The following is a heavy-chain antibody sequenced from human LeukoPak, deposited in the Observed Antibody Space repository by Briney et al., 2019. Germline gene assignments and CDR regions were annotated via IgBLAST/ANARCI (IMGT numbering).Heavy chain of an antibody. CDR2: IIPILGIA. V-gene: IGHV1-69*04. CDR1: GGTFTSYV. Sequence: GASVKVSCKASGGTFTSYVINWVRQAPGQGLEWMGRIIPILGIANYAQKFQGRVTITADKSTSTAYMELSSLSSEDTAVYYCARLSVSWFGELLSYYGMDAWGQGTTVTVFS. J-gene: IGHJ6*02. CDR3: ARLSVSWFGELLSYYGMDA. D-gene: IGHD3-10*01.